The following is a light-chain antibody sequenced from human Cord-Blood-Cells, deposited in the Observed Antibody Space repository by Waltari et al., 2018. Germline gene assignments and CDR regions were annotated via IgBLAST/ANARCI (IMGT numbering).Light chain of an antibody. V-gene: IGKV3-20*01. J-gene: IGKJ2*01. CDR2: GAS. CDR3: QQYGSSPMYT. CDR1: QSVSSSY. Sequence: EIVLTQSPGTLSLFPGERATLSCSAMQSVSSSYLAWYQQKPGQAPRLLIYGASSRATGIPDRFSGSGSGTDFTLTISRLEPEDFAVYYCQQYGSSPMYTFGQGTKLEIK.